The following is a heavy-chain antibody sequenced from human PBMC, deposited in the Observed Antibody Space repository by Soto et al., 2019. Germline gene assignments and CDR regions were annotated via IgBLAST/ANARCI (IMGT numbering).Heavy chain of an antibody. CDR3: AKDQLTTRLMLAYCGGDFCVGNFDY. D-gene: IGHD2-21*02. J-gene: IGHJ4*02. CDR2: IKEDGSEG. CDR1: GLTFSTYW. V-gene: IGHV3-7*05. Sequence: PGGSLRLSCEASGLTFSTYWMSWVRQAPGKGLEWVANIKEDGSEGYYVGSVKGRFTISRDNVKNSLYLQMNSLRAEDTAVYYCAKDQLTTRLMLAYCGGDFCVGNFDYWGQGTLVTVSS.